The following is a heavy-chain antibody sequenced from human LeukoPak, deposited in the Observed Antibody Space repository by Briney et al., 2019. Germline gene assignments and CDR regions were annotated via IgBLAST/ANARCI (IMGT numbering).Heavy chain of an antibody. J-gene: IGHJ5*02. CDR3: AREPLIGGWFDP. Sequence: PGGSLRLSCAASGLTFSSYEMNWVRQAPGKGLEWVSYISESGNEKQCADSVKGRFTISRDNTKNSVYLEMNSLRGEDTAIYYCAREPLIGGWFDPWGQGTLVTVSS. V-gene: IGHV3-48*03. CDR1: GLTFSSYE. CDR2: ISESGNEK. D-gene: IGHD3-22*01.